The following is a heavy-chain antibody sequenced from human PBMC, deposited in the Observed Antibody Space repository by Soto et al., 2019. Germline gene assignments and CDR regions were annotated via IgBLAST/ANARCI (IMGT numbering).Heavy chain of an antibody. CDR3: AREDRNYYYSSGYYH. D-gene: IGHD3-22*01. CDR2: IHYSGST. Sequence: SETLSLTCTVSGGSISSGGYYWSWIRQHPGTGLEWIGYIHYSGSTYYNPSLKSRVTISVDTSKNQFSLNLSSVTAADTAVYYCAREDRNYYYSSGYYHWRRGTLVTVSS. J-gene: IGHJ5*02. V-gene: IGHV4-31*03. CDR1: GGSISSGGYY.